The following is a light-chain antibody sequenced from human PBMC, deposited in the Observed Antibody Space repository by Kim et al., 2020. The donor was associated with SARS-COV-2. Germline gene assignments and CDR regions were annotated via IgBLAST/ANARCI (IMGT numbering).Light chain of an antibody. J-gene: IGKJ1*01. Sequence: ESIGDRVTITCRASQSISKYLNWYQQKAVKAPKLLIYAASTLPRGVPSRFSGSGSGTEFTLTISSLQPEDFATYYCQQSDSAPWTFGQGTKVDIK. CDR2: AAS. CDR3: QQSDSAPWT. V-gene: IGKV1-39*01. CDR1: QSISKY.